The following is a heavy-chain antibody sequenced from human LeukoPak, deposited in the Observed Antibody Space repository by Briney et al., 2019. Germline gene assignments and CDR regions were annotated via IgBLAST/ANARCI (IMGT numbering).Heavy chain of an antibody. J-gene: IGHJ4*02. V-gene: IGHV3-30*18. CDR2: ISYDGSNK. Sequence: GRSLRLSCAASGFTFSNYGMHWVRQAPGKGLEWVAVISYDGSNKYYGDSVKGRFTISRDNSKNTLYLEMNSLRAEDTAVYYCAKDRGYCSGGSCYFIDYWGQGTLVTVSS. CDR3: AKDRGYCSGGSCYFIDY. D-gene: IGHD2-15*01. CDR1: GFTFSNYG.